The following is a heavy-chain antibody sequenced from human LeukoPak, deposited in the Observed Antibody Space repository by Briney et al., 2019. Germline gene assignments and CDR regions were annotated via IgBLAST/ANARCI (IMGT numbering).Heavy chain of an antibody. CDR3: ARYGDYAGDFDY. V-gene: IGHV3-43D*03. J-gene: IGHJ4*02. D-gene: IGHD4-17*01. CDR1: GFDFDDFA. Sequence: GGSLRLSCAASGFDFDDFAMHWVRQAPGKGLEWISLVSWDGGSTYYSDSVKGRFTISRDNSKNTLYLQMNSLRAEDTAVYYCARYGDYAGDFDYWGQGTLVTVSS. CDR2: VSWDGGST.